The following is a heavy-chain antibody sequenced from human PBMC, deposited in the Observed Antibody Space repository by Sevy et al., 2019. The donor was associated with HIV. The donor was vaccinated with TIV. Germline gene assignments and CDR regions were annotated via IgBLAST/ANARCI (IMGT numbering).Heavy chain of an antibody. V-gene: IGHV3-11*01. CDR2: ISSSGSNI. Sequence: GGSLRLSCAASGFTFSEYYMSWNRQAPGKGLEWVSYISSSGSNIYYADSVKGRFTVSRDNAKNSMYLQMNSLRAEDTALYYCARDLHRGLSGSTSGYWGQGTLVTVSS. D-gene: IGHD3-3*01. J-gene: IGHJ4*02. CDR3: ARDLHRGLSGSTSGY. CDR1: GFTFSEYY.